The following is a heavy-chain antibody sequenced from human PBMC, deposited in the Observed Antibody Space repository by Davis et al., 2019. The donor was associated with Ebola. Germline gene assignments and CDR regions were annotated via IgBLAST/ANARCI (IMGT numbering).Heavy chain of an antibody. V-gene: IGHV3-23*01. CDR3: TRDFDYGGGY. D-gene: IGHD4-17*01. J-gene: IGHJ4*02. CDR1: GFTFSSYA. Sequence: GESLKISCAASGFTFSSYAMTWVRQAPGKGLEWVSAISGSGGSTYYADSVKGRFTTSRDNAKNTLYLQMNSLRAEDTAVYNCTRDFDYGGGYWGQGTLVTVSS. CDR2: ISGSGGST.